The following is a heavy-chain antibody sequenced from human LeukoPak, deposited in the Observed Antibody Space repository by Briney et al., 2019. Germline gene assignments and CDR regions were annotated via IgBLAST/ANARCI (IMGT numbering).Heavy chain of an antibody. D-gene: IGHD3-22*01. CDR1: GGTFSSYA. J-gene: IGHJ4*02. Sequence: SVKVSCKASGGTFSSYAISWVRQAPGQGLEWMGRIIPILGIANYAQKFQGRVTITADKSTSTAYMELSSLRSEDTAVYCCARDNDSSGPDYWGQGTLVTVSS. V-gene: IGHV1-69*04. CDR3: ARDNDSSGPDY. CDR2: IIPILGIA.